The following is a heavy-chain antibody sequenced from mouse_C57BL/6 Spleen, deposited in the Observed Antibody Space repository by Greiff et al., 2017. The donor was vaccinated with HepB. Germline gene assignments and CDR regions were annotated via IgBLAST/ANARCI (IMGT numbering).Heavy chain of an antibody. CDR3: ARAGYDGYWYFDV. D-gene: IGHD2-2*01. V-gene: IGHV1-64*01. J-gene: IGHJ1*03. CDR1: GYTFTSYW. CDR2: IHPNSGST. Sequence: QVQLQQPGAELVKPGASVKLSCKASGYTFTSYWMHWVKQRPGQGLEWIGMIHPNSGSTNYNEKFKSKATLTVDKSSSTAYMQLSSLTSEDSAVYYCARAGYDGYWYFDVWGTGTTVTVSS.